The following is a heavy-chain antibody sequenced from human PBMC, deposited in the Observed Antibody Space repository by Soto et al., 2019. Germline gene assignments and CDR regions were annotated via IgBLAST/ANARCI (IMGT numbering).Heavy chain of an antibody. CDR2: ISYDGSNK. D-gene: IGHD3-3*01. V-gene: IGHV3-30-3*01. J-gene: IGHJ6*02. Sequence: PGGSLRLSCAASGFTFSSYAMHWVRQAPGKGLEWVAVISYDGSNKYYADSVKGRFTISRDNSKNTLYLQMNSLRAEDTAVYYCARETMRDDFWSGYYIPGAAYYGMDVWGQGTTVTVSS. CDR3: ARETMRDDFWSGYYIPGAAYYGMDV. CDR1: GFTFSSYA.